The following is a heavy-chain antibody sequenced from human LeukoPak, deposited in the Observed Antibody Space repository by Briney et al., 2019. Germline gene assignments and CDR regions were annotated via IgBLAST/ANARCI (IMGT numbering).Heavy chain of an antibody. V-gene: IGHV1-2*02. D-gene: IGHD2-2*02. CDR3: ARGHIGLASYCSSTSCYTARYYYGMDV. Sequence: ASVKVSCKASGYTFTGYYMHWVRQAPRQGLEWMGWINPNSGGTNYAQKFQGRVTMTRDTSISTAYMELSRLGSDDTAVYYCARGHIGLASYCSSTSCYTARYYYGMDVWGQGTTVTVSS. J-gene: IGHJ6*02. CDR2: INPNSGGT. CDR1: GYTFTGYY.